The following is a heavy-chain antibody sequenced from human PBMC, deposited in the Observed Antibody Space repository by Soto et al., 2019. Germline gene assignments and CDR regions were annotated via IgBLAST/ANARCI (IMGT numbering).Heavy chain of an antibody. V-gene: IGHV4-4*02. CDR3: ARDPGDGDYEGYYYYGMDV. Sequence: QVQLQESGPGLVKPSGTLSLTCAVSGGSISSSNWWGWVRQPPGKGLEWIGEIYDSGSTNYNPSLKSRVTISVDKSKNQFSLKLSSVTAADTAVYYCARDPGDGDYEGYYYYGMDVWGQGTTVTVSS. CDR2: IYDSGST. D-gene: IGHD4-17*01. J-gene: IGHJ6*02. CDR1: GGSISSSNW.